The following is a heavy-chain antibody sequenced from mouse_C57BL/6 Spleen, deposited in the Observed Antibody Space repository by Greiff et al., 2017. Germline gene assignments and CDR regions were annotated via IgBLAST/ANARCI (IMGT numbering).Heavy chain of an antibody. J-gene: IGHJ3*01. D-gene: IGHD6-1*01. CDR3: ASRAARFAY. Sequence: QVQLQQPGAELVKPGASVKLSCKASGYTFTSYWMHWVKQRPGQGLEWIGMIHPNSGSTNYNEKFKSKATLTVDKSSSTAYMQLSSLTSEDSAVYYCASRAARFAYWGQGTLVTVSA. CDR2: IHPNSGST. CDR1: GYTFTSYW. V-gene: IGHV1-64*01.